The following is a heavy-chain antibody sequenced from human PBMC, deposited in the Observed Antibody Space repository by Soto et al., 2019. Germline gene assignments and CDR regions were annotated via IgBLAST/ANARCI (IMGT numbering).Heavy chain of an antibody. CDR3: ARVGHGYSGGWSDY. CDR2: INAGNGNT. Sequence: QVQLVQSGAEVKKPGASVKVSCKASGYTFTSYAIHWVRQAPGQRPEWMGWINAGNGNTKYSQKFQGRVTITRDTPAGTAYMGLSSLRSEDRAVYYWARVGHGYSGGWSDYWGQGTLVTVSS. J-gene: IGHJ4*02. CDR1: GYTFTSYA. D-gene: IGHD6-19*01. V-gene: IGHV1-3*01.